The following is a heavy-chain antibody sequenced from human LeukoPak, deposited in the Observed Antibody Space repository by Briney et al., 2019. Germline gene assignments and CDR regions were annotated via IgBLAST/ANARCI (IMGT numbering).Heavy chain of an antibody. D-gene: IGHD4-17*01. CDR3: ASRGRSEVDGDSDY. J-gene: IGHJ4*02. CDR2: IYYSGST. Sequence: SETLSLTCTVSGGSISSSSYYWGWIRQPPGKGLEWIGYIYYSGSTNYNPSLKSRVTISVDTSKNQFSLKLSSVTAADTAVYYCASRGRSEVDGDSDYWGQGTLVTVSS. V-gene: IGHV4-61*05. CDR1: GGSISSSSYY.